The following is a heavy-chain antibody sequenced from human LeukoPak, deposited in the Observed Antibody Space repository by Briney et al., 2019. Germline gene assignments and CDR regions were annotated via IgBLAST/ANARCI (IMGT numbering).Heavy chain of an antibody. Sequence: APVKVSCKASGYTFTGYYMHWVRQAPGQGLEWMGWINPNSGGTNYAQKFQGRVTMTRDTSISTAYMELSRLRSDDTAVYYCARDRSSSSWFYYYYYMDVWGKGTTVTISS. CDR3: ARDRSSSSWFYYYYYMDV. CDR1: GYTFTGYY. J-gene: IGHJ6*03. D-gene: IGHD6-13*01. CDR2: INPNSGGT. V-gene: IGHV1-2*02.